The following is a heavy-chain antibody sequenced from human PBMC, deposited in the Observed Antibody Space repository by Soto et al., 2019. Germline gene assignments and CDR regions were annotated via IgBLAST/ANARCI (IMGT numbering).Heavy chain of an antibody. Sequence: EVQLLESGGGLVQPGGSLRLSCAASGFTFSSYAMSWVRQAPGKGLEWVSAISGSGGSTYYADSGKGRFTISRDNSKNTLYLQMNSLRAEDTAVYYCAKDPQRYYGSGSYYRGGFDYWGQGTLVTVSS. D-gene: IGHD3-10*01. V-gene: IGHV3-23*01. CDR1: GFTFSSYA. CDR3: AKDPQRYYGSGSYYRGGFDY. CDR2: ISGSGGST. J-gene: IGHJ4*02.